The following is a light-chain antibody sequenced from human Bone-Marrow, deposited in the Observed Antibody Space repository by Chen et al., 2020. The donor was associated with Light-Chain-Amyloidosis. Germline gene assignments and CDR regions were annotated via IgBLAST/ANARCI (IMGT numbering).Light chain of an antibody. CDR2: DDS. CDR1: NIGSTS. CDR3: QVWDRSSDRPV. J-gene: IGLJ3*02. Sequence: SYVLTQPSSVSVSPGQTATIACGGNNIGSTSVHCYQPTPGQAPLLVVYDDSDLPSGIPARLSSSNSGNTATLTISRVDAGDEADYYSQVWDRSSDRPVFGGGTKLTVL. V-gene: IGLV3-21*02.